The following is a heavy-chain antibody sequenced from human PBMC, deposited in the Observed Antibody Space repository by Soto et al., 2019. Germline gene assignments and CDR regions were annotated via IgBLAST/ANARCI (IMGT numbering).Heavy chain of an antibody. CDR2: IMQVGSEK. CDR1: GFRISSYW. CDR3: ARLLVVGATASPTGRVDY. Sequence: PGESLRLSCTISGFRISSYWMSWLRQAPGKGLEWVANIMQVGSEKQYVDSVKGRFTISRDNGKNSLYLQMNGLRVEDTAVYYCARLLVVGATASPTGRVDYWGQGT. V-gene: IGHV3-7*01. D-gene: IGHD1-26*01. J-gene: IGHJ4*02.